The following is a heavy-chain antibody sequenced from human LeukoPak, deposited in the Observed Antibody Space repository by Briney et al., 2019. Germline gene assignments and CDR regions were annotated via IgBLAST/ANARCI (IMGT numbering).Heavy chain of an antibody. J-gene: IGHJ4*02. D-gene: IGHD2-2*01. CDR1: GFTFSSYA. V-gene: IGHV3-23*01. CDR2: ISGSGGST. Sequence: GGSLRLSCAASGFTFSSYAMSWVRQAPGKGLEWVSAISGSGGSTYYADSVKGRFTISRDNSKNTLYLQMNSLRAEDTAVYYCAKGKGLYCSSTSCRNPRVSFYFDYWGQGTLVTVSS. CDR3: AKGKGLYCSSTSCRNPRVSFYFDY.